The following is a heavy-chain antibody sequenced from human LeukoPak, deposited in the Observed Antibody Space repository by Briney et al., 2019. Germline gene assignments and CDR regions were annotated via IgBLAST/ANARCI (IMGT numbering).Heavy chain of an antibody. D-gene: IGHD1-26*01. Sequence: IYYAESVKGRFTISRDNAKNSLYLQVNSLRAEDTAVYYCAGGRGPAAFDIWGQGTMVTVSS. J-gene: IGHJ3*02. V-gene: IGHV3-21*01. CDR2: I. CDR3: AGGRGPAAFDI.